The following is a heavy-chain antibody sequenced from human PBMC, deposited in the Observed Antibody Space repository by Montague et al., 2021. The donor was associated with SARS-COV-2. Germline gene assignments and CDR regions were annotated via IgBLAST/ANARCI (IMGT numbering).Heavy chain of an antibody. CDR1: GASVSSINW. CDR3: ASHPVFQQLYS. V-gene: IGHV4-4*02. D-gene: IGHD6-13*01. CDR2: IHHTGII. J-gene: IGHJ4*02. Sequence: SETLSLTCAVSGASVSSINWWSWVRQPPGRGLEWIAEIHHTGIINFNPSLRSRGLISLDSSKNQFSLTLNSVTAVDTATYYCASHPVFQQLYSWGQGTLVSVS.